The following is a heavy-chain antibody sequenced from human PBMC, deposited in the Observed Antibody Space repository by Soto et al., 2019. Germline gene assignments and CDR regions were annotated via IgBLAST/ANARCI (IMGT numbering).Heavy chain of an antibody. CDR2: IYYSGST. CDR3: ARESVAYYYGMDV. J-gene: IGHJ6*02. CDR1: GGSISSGDYY. V-gene: IGHV4-30-4*01. Sequence: LCGGSISSGDYYWSWIRQPPGKGLEWIGYIYYSGSTYYNPSLKSRVTISVDTSKNQFSLKLSSVTAADTAVYYCARESVAYYYGMDVWGQGTTVTVSS.